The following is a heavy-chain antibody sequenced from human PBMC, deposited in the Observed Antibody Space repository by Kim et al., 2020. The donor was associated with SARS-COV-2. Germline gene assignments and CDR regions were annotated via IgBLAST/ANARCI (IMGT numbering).Heavy chain of an antibody. V-gene: IGHV1-18*01. J-gene: IGHJ5*02. D-gene: IGHD4-4*01. CDR3: ARVKGGMTTVTTSWFDP. CDR1: GYTFTSYG. CDR2: ISAYNGNT. Sequence: ASVKVSCKASGYTFTSYGITWVRQAPGQGLEWMGWISAYNGNTNYAQKLQGRVTMTTDTSTSTAYMELRSLRSDDTAVYYCARVKGGMTTVTTSWFDPWGQGTLVTVSS.